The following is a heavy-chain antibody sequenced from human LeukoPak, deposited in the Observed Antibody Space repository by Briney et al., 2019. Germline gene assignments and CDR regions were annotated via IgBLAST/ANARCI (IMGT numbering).Heavy chain of an antibody. CDR1: GFTFSSYA. V-gene: IGHV3-23*01. CDR2: ISGSGGST. Sequence: VGSLRLSCAASGFTFSSYAMSWVRQAPGKGLGWVSAISGSGGSTYYADSVKGRVTISRDNSKNTLYLQMNSLRAEDTAVYYCAKVKAKYSGSYWRGHFDYWGQGTLVTVAS. CDR3: AKVKAKYSGSYWRGHFDY. J-gene: IGHJ4*02. D-gene: IGHD1-26*01.